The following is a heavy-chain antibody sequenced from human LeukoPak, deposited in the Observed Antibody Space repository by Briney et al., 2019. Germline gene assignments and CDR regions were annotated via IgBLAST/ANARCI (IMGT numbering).Heavy chain of an antibody. J-gene: IGHJ3*02. V-gene: IGHV3-48*03. CDR2: ISSSGSTI. CDR1: GFTFSSYE. CDR3: ARDETPGITIIVENVFDI. D-gene: IGHD3-22*01. Sequence: GGSLRLSCAASGFTFSSYEMNWVRQAPGKGLEWVSYISSSGSTIYYADSVQGRFTISRDNAKNSLYLQMNSLRAEDTAVYYCARDETPGITIIVENVFDIWGQGTMVTVSS.